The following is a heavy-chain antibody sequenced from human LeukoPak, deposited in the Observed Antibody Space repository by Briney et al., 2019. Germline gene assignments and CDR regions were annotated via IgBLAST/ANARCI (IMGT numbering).Heavy chain of an antibody. V-gene: IGHV1-69*05. Sequence: ASVKVSCKASGGTFSSYAISWVRQAPGQGLEWMGGIIPIFGTANYAQRFQGRVTITTDESTSTAYMELSSLRCEDTAVYYCARDNGYCSGGSYYLLDYWGQGTLVTVSS. CDR2: IIPIFGTA. CDR3: ARDNGYCSGGSYYLLDY. D-gene: IGHD2-15*01. CDR1: GGTFSSYA. J-gene: IGHJ4*02.